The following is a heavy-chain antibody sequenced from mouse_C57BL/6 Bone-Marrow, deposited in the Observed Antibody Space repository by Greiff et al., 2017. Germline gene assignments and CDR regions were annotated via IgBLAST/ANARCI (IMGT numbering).Heavy chain of an antibody. J-gene: IGHJ3*01. D-gene: IGHD1-1*01. CDR3: ARWNYYGMEFAY. Sequence: EVQLQQSGPELVKPGASVKISCKASGYTFTDYYMNWVKQSHGKSLEWIGDINPNNGGTSYNQKFKGKATLTVDKSSSTAYMELRSLTSEDSAVYYCARWNYYGMEFAYWGQGTPVTVSA. CDR2: INPNNGGT. CDR1: GYTFTDYY. V-gene: IGHV1-26*01.